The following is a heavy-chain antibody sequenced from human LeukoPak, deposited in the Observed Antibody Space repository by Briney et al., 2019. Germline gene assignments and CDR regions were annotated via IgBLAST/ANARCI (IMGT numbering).Heavy chain of an antibody. V-gene: IGHV3-23*01. CDR1: RFTFSSYG. CDR3: VRDRPMIVVSDSFDI. Sequence: GGSLRLSCAASRFTFSSYGMSWVRQAPGKGLEWVSAISGRGGSTYYADSVKGRFSISRDNSKNTLYLQLNSLTAEDTALYYCVRDRPMIVVSDSFDIWGQGTMVTVS. D-gene: IGHD3-22*01. CDR2: ISGRGGST. J-gene: IGHJ3*02.